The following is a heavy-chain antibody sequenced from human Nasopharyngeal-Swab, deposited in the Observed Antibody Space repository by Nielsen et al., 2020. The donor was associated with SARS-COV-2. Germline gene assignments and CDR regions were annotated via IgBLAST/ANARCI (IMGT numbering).Heavy chain of an antibody. CDR2: ISVSGGST. Sequence: GESLKISCAASGFTFSSYAMSWVSQAPGKGLEWVSVISVSGGSTYYADSVKGRFTISRDNSKNTLSLQMNSLRAEDTAVYYCATEGWEDDAFDIWGQGTMVTVSS. CDR1: GFTFSSYA. J-gene: IGHJ3*02. V-gene: IGHV3-23*01. D-gene: IGHD1-26*01. CDR3: ATEGWEDDAFDI.